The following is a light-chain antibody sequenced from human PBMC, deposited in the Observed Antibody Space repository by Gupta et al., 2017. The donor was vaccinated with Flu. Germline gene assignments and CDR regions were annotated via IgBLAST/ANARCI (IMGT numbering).Light chain of an antibody. CDR3: QAWDSSTGV. CDR1: KLRDEF. V-gene: IGLV3-1*01. Sequence: TCSGDKLRDEFSYWFQQKPGQSPVLVIYQNTKRPSGTPERFSGSNSGSTATLTITGTQPMDEADYYCQAWDSSTGVFGGGTKVTVL. CDR2: QNT. J-gene: IGLJ2*01.